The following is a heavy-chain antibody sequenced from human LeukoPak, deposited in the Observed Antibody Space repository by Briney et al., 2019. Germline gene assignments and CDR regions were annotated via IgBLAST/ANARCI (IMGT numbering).Heavy chain of an antibody. Sequence: PGGSLRLSCAASGFTFDDYAMHWVRQAPGKGLEWVSGISWNSGSIGYTDSVKGRFTISRDNAKNSLYLQMNSLRAEDTALYYCAKGGYDSSGYPFDYWGQGTLVTVSS. D-gene: IGHD3-22*01. CDR1: GFTFDDYA. V-gene: IGHV3-9*01. CDR3: AKGGYDSSGYPFDY. CDR2: ISWNSGSI. J-gene: IGHJ4*02.